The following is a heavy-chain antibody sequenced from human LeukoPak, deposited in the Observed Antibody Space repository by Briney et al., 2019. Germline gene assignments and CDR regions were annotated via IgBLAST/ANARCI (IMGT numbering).Heavy chain of an antibody. D-gene: IGHD6-6*01. CDR3: AKDPQPYIAARDNY. CDR1: GFTFSNYA. V-gene: IGHV3-23*01. J-gene: IGHJ4*02. Sequence: GGSLRLSCAASGFTFSNYAVSWVRQAPGKGLEWVSAISGSGGSTYYADSVKGRFTISRDNSKNTLYLQMNSLRAEDTAVYYCAKDPQPYIAARDNYWGQGTLVTVSS. CDR2: ISGSGGST.